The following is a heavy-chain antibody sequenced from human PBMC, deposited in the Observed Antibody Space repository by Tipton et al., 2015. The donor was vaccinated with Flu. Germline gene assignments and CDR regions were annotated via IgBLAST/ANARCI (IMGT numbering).Heavy chain of an antibody. CDR1: GGSISSYY. J-gene: IGHJ3*02. Sequence: LRLSCTVSGGSISSYYWSWIRQPPGKGLEWIGYIYYSGSTNYNPSLKSRVTISVDTSKNQFSLKLSSVTAADTAVYYCARDLATPFYYILTGYPMLAFDIWGQGTMVTVSS. CDR2: IYYSGST. CDR3: ARDLATPFYYILTGYPMLAFDI. D-gene: IGHD3-9*01. V-gene: IGHV4-59*01.